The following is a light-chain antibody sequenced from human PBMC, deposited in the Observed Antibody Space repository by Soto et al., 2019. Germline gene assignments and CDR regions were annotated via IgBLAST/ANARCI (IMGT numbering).Light chain of an antibody. CDR1: QTVSSSF. V-gene: IGKV3-20*01. CDR3: QQYGSSPGT. J-gene: IGKJ1*01. Sequence: EIVLTQSPGTLSLSPGEGATLSCRASQTVSSSFLAWYQQKAGQAPRLLIYGASSRATGIPDRFSGSGSGTDFSLTITRLEPEDFAVYYCQQYGSSPGTFGQGTKEEIK. CDR2: GAS.